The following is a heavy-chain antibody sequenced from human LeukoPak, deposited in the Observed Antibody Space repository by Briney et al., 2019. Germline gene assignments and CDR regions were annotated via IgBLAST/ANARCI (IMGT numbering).Heavy chain of an antibody. V-gene: IGHV4-34*01. Sequence: GSLRLSCAASGFIFRNYWMSWIRQPPGKGLEWIGEINHSGSTNYNPSLKSRVTISVDTSKNQFSLKLSSVTAADTAVYYCARGARYSYGYGYLRSAFDIWGQGTMVTVSS. D-gene: IGHD5-18*01. CDR2: INHSGST. CDR3: ARGARYSYGYGYLRSAFDI. J-gene: IGHJ3*02. CDR1: GFIFRNYW.